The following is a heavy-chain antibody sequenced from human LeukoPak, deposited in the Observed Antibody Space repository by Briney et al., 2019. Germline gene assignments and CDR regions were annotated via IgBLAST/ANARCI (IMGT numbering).Heavy chain of an antibody. CDR1: GFTFSSYG. CDR3: ARNVNHWNHVDC. CDR2: IYNDGSQE. D-gene: IGHD1-1*01. Sequence: GGSLRLSCTASGFTFSSYGMHWDRQAPGKGLEWVTFIYNDGSQEYYADSVKGRFSISRDNSKNTLYLQMNSLGDEDTAVYYCARNVNHWNHVDCWGQGTRVTVSS. J-gene: IGHJ4*02. V-gene: IGHV3-33*01.